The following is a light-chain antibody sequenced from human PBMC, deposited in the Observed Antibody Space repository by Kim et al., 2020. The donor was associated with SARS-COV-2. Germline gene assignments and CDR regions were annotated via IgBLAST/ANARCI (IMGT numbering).Light chain of an antibody. Sequence: GQRDTISCSGSSSNIGSNTVNWYQQIPGTAPKLLIYSNNQRPSGVPDRFSGSKSGTSASLAISGLQSEDEADYYCAAWDDSLNGVVFGGGTQLTVL. J-gene: IGLJ2*01. CDR1: SSNIGSNT. CDR2: SNN. CDR3: AAWDDSLNGVV. V-gene: IGLV1-44*01.